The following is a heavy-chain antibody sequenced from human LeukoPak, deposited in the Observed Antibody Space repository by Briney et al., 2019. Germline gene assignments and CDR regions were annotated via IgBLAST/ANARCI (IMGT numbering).Heavy chain of an antibody. D-gene: IGHD4-17*01. CDR3: ARDYGDYQFDH. J-gene: IGHJ4*02. Sequence: PSQTLSLTCTVSGGSISSSSYYWGWIRQPPGKGLEWIGNIYYSGNTYYKPPLKSRATISVDTSKNQFSLKLSSVSAADTAVYYCARDYGDYQFDHWGQGTLVTVSS. V-gene: IGHV4-39*02. CDR2: IYYSGNT. CDR1: GGSISSSSYY.